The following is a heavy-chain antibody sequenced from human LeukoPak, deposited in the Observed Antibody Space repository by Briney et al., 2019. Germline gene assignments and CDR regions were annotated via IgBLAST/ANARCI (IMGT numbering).Heavy chain of an antibody. Sequence: GGSLRLSCAASGFTFSSYAMSWVRQAPGKGLEWVSAISGSGGSTYYADSVKGRFTISRDNSKNTLHLQMNSLRAEDTAVYYCAKGIVNWGKYYFDHWGQGTLVTVSS. V-gene: IGHV3-23*01. D-gene: IGHD7-27*01. CDR2: ISGSGGST. J-gene: IGHJ4*02. CDR3: AKGIVNWGKYYFDH. CDR1: GFTFSSYA.